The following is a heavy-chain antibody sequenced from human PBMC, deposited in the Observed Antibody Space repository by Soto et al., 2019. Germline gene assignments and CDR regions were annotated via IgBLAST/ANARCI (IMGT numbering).Heavy chain of an antibody. CDR1: GGSVSSGSYY. V-gene: IGHV4-61*01. Sequence: QVQLQESGPGLVKPSETLSLTCTVSGGSVSSGSYYWSWIRQPPGKGLEWIGYIYYSGSTNYNPSLKSRVTISVDTSKNQFSLKLSSVTAADTAVYYCARDGALPFDYWSQGTLVTVSS. CDR2: IYYSGST. CDR3: ARDGALPFDY. D-gene: IGHD3-16*01. J-gene: IGHJ4*02.